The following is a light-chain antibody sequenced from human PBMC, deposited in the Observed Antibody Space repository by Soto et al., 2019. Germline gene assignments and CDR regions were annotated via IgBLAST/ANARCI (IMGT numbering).Light chain of an antibody. CDR3: QHRHSYPLT. CDR1: QVISNY. J-gene: IGKJ4*01. CDR2: SAS. V-gene: IGKV1-9*01. Sequence: DIQMTPSPSSLSASVVYRVTITCLASQVISNYLAWYQQKAGKAPKLLIHSASTLQNGVPSRFSGSGSGTEFTLTISSLQPEDLATYYCQHRHSYPLTCGGGTTVDIK.